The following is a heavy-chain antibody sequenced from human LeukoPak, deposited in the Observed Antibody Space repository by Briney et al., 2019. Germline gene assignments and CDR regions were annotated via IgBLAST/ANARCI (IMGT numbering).Heavy chain of an antibody. V-gene: IGHV3-30-3*01. J-gene: IGHJ4*02. D-gene: IGHD3-9*01. CDR3: ARGLDYDILTF. CDR1: GFTFSSYA. CDR2: ISYDGSNK. Sequence: GGSLRLSCAASGFTFSSYAMHWARQVPGKGLEWVAVISYDGSNKYYADSVKGRFTISRDNSKDTLYLQMNSLRAEDTAVYYCARGLDYDILTFWGQGTLVTVSS.